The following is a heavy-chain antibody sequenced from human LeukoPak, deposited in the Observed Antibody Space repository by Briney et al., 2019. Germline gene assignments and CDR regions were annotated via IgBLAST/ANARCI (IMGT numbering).Heavy chain of an antibody. V-gene: IGHV3-7*05. CDR1: GFTFSSYW. Sequence: GGSLRLSCVVSGFTFSSYWMNWVRQAPGKGLEWVANIHEDGSDKYYVDSVKGRFTISRDNAKNSLYLQMNSLRAEDTAVYYCAKEVYYFDTSGLYSFAFDIWGQGTMVTVPS. D-gene: IGHD3-22*01. CDR3: AKEVYYFDTSGLYSFAFDI. J-gene: IGHJ3*02. CDR2: IHEDGSDK.